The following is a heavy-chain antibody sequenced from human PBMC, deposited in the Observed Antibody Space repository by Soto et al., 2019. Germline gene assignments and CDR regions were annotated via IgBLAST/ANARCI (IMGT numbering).Heavy chain of an antibody. V-gene: IGHV3-11*01. CDR1: GFTFSSAW. Sequence: VQLVESGGGLVKSGGSLRLSCAASGFTFSSAWMSWVRQAPGKGLEWVSYISSSGSTIYYADSVKGRFTISRDNAKNSLYLQMNSLRAEDTAVYYCARVITGTTWGYYYYGMDVWGQGTTVTVSS. D-gene: IGHD1-7*01. CDR3: ARVITGTTWGYYYYGMDV. J-gene: IGHJ6*02. CDR2: ISSSGSTI.